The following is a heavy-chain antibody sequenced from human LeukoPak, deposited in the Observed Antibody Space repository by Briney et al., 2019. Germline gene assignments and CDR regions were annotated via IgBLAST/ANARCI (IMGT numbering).Heavy chain of an antibody. CDR1: GFTFSSSG. CDR3: TGSPYATNDF. D-gene: IGHD2-8*01. V-gene: IGHV3-15*01. J-gene: IGHJ4*02. CDR2: IKSKRRGGTT. Sequence: GGSLRLSCAASGFTFSSSGMTWVRQAPGKGLEWVGRIKSKRRGGTTDYAAPVKGRFTISRDDPKSTLYLQMNGLKSEDTALYYCTGSPYATNDFWGQGTWVTVSS.